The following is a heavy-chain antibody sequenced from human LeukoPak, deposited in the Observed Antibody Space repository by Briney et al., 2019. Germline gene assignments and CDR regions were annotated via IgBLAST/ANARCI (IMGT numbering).Heavy chain of an antibody. Sequence: GGSLRLSCAASGFTFSSYEMNWVRQAPGKGLEWVSYVSSSGSTIYYADSVKGRFTISRDNAKNSLYLQMNSQRAEDTAVYYCAELGITMIGGVWGKGTTVTISS. CDR3: AELGITMIGGV. CDR1: GFTFSSYE. V-gene: IGHV3-48*03. CDR2: VSSSGSTI. J-gene: IGHJ6*04. D-gene: IGHD3-10*02.